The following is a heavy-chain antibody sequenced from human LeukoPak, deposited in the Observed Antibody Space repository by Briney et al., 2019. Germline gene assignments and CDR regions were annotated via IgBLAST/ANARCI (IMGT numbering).Heavy chain of an antibody. D-gene: IGHD3-22*01. V-gene: IGHV4-34*01. J-gene: IGHJ3*02. Sequence: ASETLFLTCAVYGGSFSGYYWSWIRQPPGKGLEWIGEINHSGSTNYNPSLKSRVTISVDTSKNQFSLKLSSVTAADTAVYYCARGVHYYDSSGYLPASDAFDIWGQGTMVTVSS. CDR2: INHSGST. CDR1: GGSFSGYY. CDR3: ARGVHYYDSSGYLPASDAFDI.